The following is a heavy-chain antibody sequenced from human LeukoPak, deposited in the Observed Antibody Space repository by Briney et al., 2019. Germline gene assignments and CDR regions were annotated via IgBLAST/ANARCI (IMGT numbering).Heavy chain of an antibody. J-gene: IGHJ4*02. V-gene: IGHV4-34*01. CDR3: ARVFGGDYYDSSGYYAEVY. CDR1: GGSFSGYY. CDR2: INHSGST. Sequence: SETLSLTCAVYGGSFSGYYWSWIRQPPGKGLEWIGEINHSGSTNYNPSLKSRVTISVDTSKNQFSLKLSSVTAADTAVYYCARVFGGDYYDSSGYYAEVYWGQGTLVTVSS. D-gene: IGHD3-22*01.